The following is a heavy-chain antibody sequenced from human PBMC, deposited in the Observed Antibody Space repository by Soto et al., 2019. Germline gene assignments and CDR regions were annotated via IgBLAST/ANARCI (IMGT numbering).Heavy chain of an antibody. CDR1: GGSISSGGYY. CDR2: IYYSGST. J-gene: IGHJ5*02. V-gene: IGHV4-31*03. D-gene: IGHD3-22*01. Sequence: PSETLSLTCTVSGGSISSGGYYWSWIRQHPGKGLEWIGYIYYSGSTYYNPSLKSRVTISVDTSKNQFSLKLSSVTAADTAVYYCARGFDSSGYIGNWFDPWGQGTLVTVSS. CDR3: ARGFDSSGYIGNWFDP.